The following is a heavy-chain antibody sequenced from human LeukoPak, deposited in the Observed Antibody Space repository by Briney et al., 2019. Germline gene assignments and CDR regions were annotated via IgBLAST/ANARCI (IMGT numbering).Heavy chain of an antibody. CDR2: ISWNSGSI. CDR3: AKDRALVRGVLDY. D-gene: IGHD3-10*01. CDR1: GFTFDDYA. J-gene: IGHJ4*02. Sequence: PGGSLRLSCAASGFTFDDYAMHWVRQAPGKGLEWFSGISWNSGSIGYADSVKGRFTISRDNAKNSLYLQMNSLRAEDTALYYCAKDRALVRGVLDYWGQGTLVTVSS. V-gene: IGHV3-9*01.